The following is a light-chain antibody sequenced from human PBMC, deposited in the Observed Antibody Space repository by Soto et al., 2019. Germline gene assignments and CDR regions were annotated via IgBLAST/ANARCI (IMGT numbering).Light chain of an antibody. CDR3: QQYGSSPIT. CDR1: QSVSSSY. V-gene: IGKV3-20*01. CDR2: GAS. J-gene: IGKJ5*01. Sequence: EIVLTQSPCTLSLSPGERATLSCRASQSVSSSYLAWYQQKPGEAPRLLIYGASIRATGIPDRFSGSGSGTDFTLTISRLEPEDFAVYYGQQYGSSPITFGQGTRLEIK.